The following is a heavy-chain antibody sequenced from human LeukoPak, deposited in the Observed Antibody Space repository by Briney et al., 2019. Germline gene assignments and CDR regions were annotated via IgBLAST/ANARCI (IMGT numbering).Heavy chain of an antibody. CDR2: IYYSGST. D-gene: IGHD2-15*01. Sequence: SETLSLTCTVSGGSISSSSYYWGWIRQPPGKGLEWIGSIYYSGSTYYNPSLKSQVTISVDTSKNQFSLKLSSVTAADTAVYYCARVVAAKRSCCAFDIWGQGTMVTVSS. V-gene: IGHV4-39*07. CDR3: ARVVAAKRSCCAFDI. J-gene: IGHJ3*02. CDR1: GGSISSSSYY.